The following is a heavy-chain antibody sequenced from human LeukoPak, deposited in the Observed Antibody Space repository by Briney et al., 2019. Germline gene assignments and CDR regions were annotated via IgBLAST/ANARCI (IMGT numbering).Heavy chain of an antibody. CDR1: GFTFSSYW. Sequence: GSLRLSCAASGFTFSSYWMSWVRQAPGKGLEWVANIKQDGSEKYYVDSVKGRFTISRDNAKNSLYLQMNSLRAEDTAVYYCASKSPNLNRDYWGQGTLVTVSS. V-gene: IGHV3-7*01. CDR3: ASKSPNLNRDY. CDR2: IKQDGSEK. D-gene: IGHD2/OR15-2a*01. J-gene: IGHJ4*02.